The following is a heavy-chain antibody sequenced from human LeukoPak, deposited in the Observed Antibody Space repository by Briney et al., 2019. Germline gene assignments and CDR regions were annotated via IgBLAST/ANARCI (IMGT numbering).Heavy chain of an antibody. D-gene: IGHD2-2*01. CDR3: ARDQDVVAVPGVLQYDAFDI. CDR1: GFTFGTYW. J-gene: IGHJ3*02. V-gene: IGHV3-7*01. CDR2: IKQDGGTK. Sequence: GGSLRLSCAASGFTFGTYWMTWVRQAPGKGLEWVANIKQDGGTKNYVDSVKGRFTISRDNAKNLLYLQMNSLRAEDMAVYYCARDQDVVAVPGVLQYDAFDIWGQGTMVTVSS.